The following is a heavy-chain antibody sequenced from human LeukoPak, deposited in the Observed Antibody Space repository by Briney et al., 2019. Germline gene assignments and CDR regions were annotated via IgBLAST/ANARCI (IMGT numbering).Heavy chain of an antibody. V-gene: IGHV4-61*02. CDR3: ARDLEGRYYDSSRVPV. J-gene: IGHJ3*01. CDR1: GGSISSGSYY. D-gene: IGHD3-22*01. CDR2: IYTSGST. Sequence: SETLSLTCTVSGGSISSGSYYWSWIRQPAGKGLEWIGRIYTSGSTNYNPSLKSRVTISVDTSKNQFSLKLSSVTAADTAVYYCARDLEGRYYDSSRVPVWGQGTMVTVSS.